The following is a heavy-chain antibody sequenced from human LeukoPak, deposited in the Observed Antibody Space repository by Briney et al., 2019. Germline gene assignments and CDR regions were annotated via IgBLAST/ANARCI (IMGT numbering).Heavy chain of an antibody. CDR2: ISYDGSNK. Sequence: GGSLRLSCAASGFTFSSYAMHWVRQAPGKGLEWVAVISYDGSNKYYADSVKGRFTISRDNAKNSLYLQMNSLRAEDTAVYYCAGMQYSSSWAAFDYWGQGTLVIVSS. D-gene: IGHD6-13*01. V-gene: IGHV3-30*04. CDR1: GFTFSSYA. J-gene: IGHJ4*02. CDR3: AGMQYSSSWAAFDY.